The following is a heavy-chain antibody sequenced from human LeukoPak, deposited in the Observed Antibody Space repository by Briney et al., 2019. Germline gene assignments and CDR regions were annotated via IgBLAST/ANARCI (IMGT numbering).Heavy chain of an antibody. J-gene: IGHJ5*02. CDR1: GGSISTHY. Sequence: SETLSLTCTVSGGSISTHYWTWIRQPPGKGLEWIGYIYYSGSTNYNPSLKSRVTISVDTSKNQFSLKLSSVTAADTAVYYCARGGQQLTPNWFDPWGQGTLVTVSS. V-gene: IGHV4-59*11. CDR3: ARGGQQLTPNWFDP. D-gene: IGHD6-13*01. CDR2: IYYSGST.